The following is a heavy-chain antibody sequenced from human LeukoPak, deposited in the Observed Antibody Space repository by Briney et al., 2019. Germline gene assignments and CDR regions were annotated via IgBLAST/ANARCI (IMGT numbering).Heavy chain of an antibody. Sequence: GGSLRLSCAASGFIFSSYSMNWVRQAPGKGLEWVANINQDGSQTYYADSMKGRFTISRDNVKSSVFLQMHSLRAEDTAVFYCARVLYTSGWSDALDVWGRGTMVTVSS. J-gene: IGHJ3*01. CDR3: ARVLYTSGWSDALDV. V-gene: IGHV3-7*01. D-gene: IGHD6-19*01. CDR1: GFIFSSYS. CDR2: INQDGSQT.